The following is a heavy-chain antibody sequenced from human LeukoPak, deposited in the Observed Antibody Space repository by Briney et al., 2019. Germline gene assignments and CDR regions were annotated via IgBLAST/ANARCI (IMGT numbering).Heavy chain of an antibody. Sequence: GGSLRLSCTASGFIVTNYEMNWVRQAPGKGLEWISFIASDYTIFYADGVKGRFTISRDNAKNSLHLQMNSLRAEDTAFYYCARALYASSSWHTFDIWGQGTMVTVSS. CDR1: GFIVTNYE. D-gene: IGHD6-13*01. V-gene: IGHV3-69-1*01. J-gene: IGHJ3*02. CDR3: ARALYASSSWHTFDI. CDR2: IASDYTI.